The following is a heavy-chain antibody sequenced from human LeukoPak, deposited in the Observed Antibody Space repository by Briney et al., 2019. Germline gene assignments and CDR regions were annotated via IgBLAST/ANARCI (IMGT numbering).Heavy chain of an antibody. CDR1: GFTFSSYT. J-gene: IGHJ4*02. CDR2: ISGSSSYI. Sequence: GGSLRLSCAASGFTFSSYTMNWVRQAPGKGLEWVSCISGSSSYIYYADSVKGRFTISRDNAKNSLYLQMNSLRAEDTAVYYCARDSDSSSGSCDYWGQGTLVTVSS. CDR3: ARDSDSSSGSCDY. D-gene: IGHD6-6*01. V-gene: IGHV3-21*01.